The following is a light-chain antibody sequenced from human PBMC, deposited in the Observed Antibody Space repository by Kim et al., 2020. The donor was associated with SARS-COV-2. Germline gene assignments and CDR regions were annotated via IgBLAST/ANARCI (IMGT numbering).Light chain of an antibody. Sequence: EIVLTQSPATLSLSPGERATLSCRASQSVGSYLAWYQQIPGQAPRLLIYDASNRATGIPARFSGSGSGTDFTLTISSLEPGDFAVYYCQQRSNWPLTFGPGTKVDIK. CDR3: QQRSNWPLT. J-gene: IGKJ3*01. V-gene: IGKV3-11*01. CDR1: QSVGSY. CDR2: DAS.